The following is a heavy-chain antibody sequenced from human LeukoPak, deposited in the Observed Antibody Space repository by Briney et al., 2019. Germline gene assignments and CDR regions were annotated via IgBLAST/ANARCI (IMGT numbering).Heavy chain of an antibody. CDR2: ISSNGGST. CDR1: GFTFSSYA. D-gene: IGHD2-2*01. CDR3: AREMGYCSSTSCPTDY. V-gene: IGHV3-64*01. Sequence: GGSLRLSCAASGFTFSSYAMHWVRQAPGKGLEYVSAISSNGGSTYYANSVKGRFTISRDNSKHTLYLQMGSLRAEDIAVYYCAREMGYCSSTSCPTDYWGQGTLVTVSS. J-gene: IGHJ4*02.